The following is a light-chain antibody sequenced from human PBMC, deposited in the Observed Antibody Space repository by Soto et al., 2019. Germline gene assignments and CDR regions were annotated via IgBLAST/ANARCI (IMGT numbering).Light chain of an antibody. J-gene: IGLJ1*01. CDR3: SSYTTSNTPPYV. CDR2: EVS. Sequence: QSALTQPASVSGSPGQSITISCTGTTSDVGGYNYVCWYQQHPGKAPKLMIYEVSNRPSGVSTRFSGSQSGNTASLTISGLQAEDEANYYCSSYTTSNTPPYVFGTGTKVTAL. CDR1: TSDVGGYNY. V-gene: IGLV2-14*01.